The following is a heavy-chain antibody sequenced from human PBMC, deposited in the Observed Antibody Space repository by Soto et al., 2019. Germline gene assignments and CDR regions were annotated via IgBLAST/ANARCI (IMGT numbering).Heavy chain of an antibody. CDR1: GFSFSNAL. D-gene: IGHD3-9*01. CDR2: IKSKTDGGTT. Sequence: GSLIPSCATFGFSFSNALIEASRQAPEKGLEWVGRIKSKTDGGTTDYAAPVKGRFTNSRDDSKNTLYLQMNSLKTEDTAVYYCTTTDILTEYPYGMDVWGQGTTVTVSS. V-gene: IGHV3-15*07. CDR3: TTTDILTEYPYGMDV. J-gene: IGHJ6*02.